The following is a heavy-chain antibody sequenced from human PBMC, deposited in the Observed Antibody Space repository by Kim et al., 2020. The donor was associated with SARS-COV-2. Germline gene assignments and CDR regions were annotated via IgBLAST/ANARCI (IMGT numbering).Heavy chain of an antibody. CDR2: IHPSDSDS. CDR3: ARRGGLTSGEACGDH. CDR1: GYTFTNYW. Sequence: GESLKISCKTSGYTFTNYWIGWVRQMPGKGLEWIGIIHPSDSDSRYSPSFQGQVTMSVDKSTTTAYLQWTSLKVSDTAMYYCARRGGLTSGEACGDHWGQ. J-gene: IGHJ4*02. V-gene: IGHV5-51*01. D-gene: IGHD3-16*01.